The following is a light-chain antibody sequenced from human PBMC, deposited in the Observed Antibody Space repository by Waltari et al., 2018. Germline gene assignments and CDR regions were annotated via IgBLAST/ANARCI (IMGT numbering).Light chain of an antibody. CDR1: SSDIGGYNS. J-gene: IGLJ2*01. CDR3: SSYISNPPHVV. V-gene: IGLV2-14*03. Sequence: QSALTQPASVSGSPGQSLSISCTGISSDIGGYNSVSWYQHHPGKAPKLLIYDVFNRPSGVSNRFSGSKSGNAASLAISGLQVEDEAVYYCSSYISNPPHVVFGEGTKLTVL. CDR2: DVF.